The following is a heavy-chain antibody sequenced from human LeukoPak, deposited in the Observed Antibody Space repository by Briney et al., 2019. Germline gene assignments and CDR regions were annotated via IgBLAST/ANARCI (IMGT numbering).Heavy chain of an antibody. J-gene: IGHJ4*02. CDR1: GFTFSSYW. V-gene: IGHV3-21*01. Sequence: GGSLRLSCAASGFTFSSYWMHWVRQAPGKGLEWVSSISSSSSYIYYADSVKGRFTISRDNAKNSLYLQMNSLRAEDTAVYYCARGSSYVFDYWGQGTLVTVSS. CDR2: ISSSSSYI. D-gene: IGHD3-16*01. CDR3: ARGSSYVFDY.